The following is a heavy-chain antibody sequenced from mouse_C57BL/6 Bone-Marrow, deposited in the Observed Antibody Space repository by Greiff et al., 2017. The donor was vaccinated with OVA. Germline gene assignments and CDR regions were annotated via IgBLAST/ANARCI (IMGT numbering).Heavy chain of an antibody. CDR2: SYPRSGNT. Sequence: VQLQQSGAELARPGASVKLSCKASGYTFTSSGISWVKQRTGQGLEWIGESYPRSGNTYYNEKFKGKATLTADKSSSTAYMELRSLTSEDSAVYFCARGPVVAPFDYWGQGTTLTGSS. J-gene: IGHJ2*01. V-gene: IGHV1-81*01. CDR1: GYTFTSSG. CDR3: ARGPVVAPFDY. D-gene: IGHD1-1*01.